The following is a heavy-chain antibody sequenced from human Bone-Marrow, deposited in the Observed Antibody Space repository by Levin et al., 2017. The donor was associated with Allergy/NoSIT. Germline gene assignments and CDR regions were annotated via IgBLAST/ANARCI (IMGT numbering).Heavy chain of an antibody. CDR2: VFSSGTT. D-gene: IGHD2-21*02. CDR3: ARASCGAYCHFDS. J-gene: IGHJ5*01. CDR1: GGSLGNYY. V-gene: IGHV4-4*07. Sequence: SQTLSLTCTVSGGSLGNYYWSWIRQPAGKGLEWIGRVFSSGTTAYAPSLTSRVTISLDTSNSQFSLHLNSVTAADAGVYFCARASCGAYCHFDSWGPGTLVTVSS.